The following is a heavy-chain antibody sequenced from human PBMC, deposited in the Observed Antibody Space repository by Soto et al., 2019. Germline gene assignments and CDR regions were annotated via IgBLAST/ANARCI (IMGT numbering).Heavy chain of an antibody. Sequence: EVQLVESGGGLVKPGGSLRLSCAASGFTFSTYHMAWVRQAPGKGLEWVSSISSGSDFIYYADSVKGRFTISRDNAKSSLYLEMNSRRAEDTAVYYCARRLQLDGPDYWGQGTLVTVSS. CDR1: GFTFSTYH. V-gene: IGHV3-21*01. D-gene: IGHD6-13*01. CDR3: ARRLQLDGPDY. J-gene: IGHJ4*02. CDR2: ISSGSDFI.